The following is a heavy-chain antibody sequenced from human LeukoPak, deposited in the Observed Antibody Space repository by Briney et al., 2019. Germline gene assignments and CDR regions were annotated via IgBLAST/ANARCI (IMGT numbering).Heavy chain of an antibody. V-gene: IGHV4-34*01. J-gene: IGHJ4*02. D-gene: IGHD5-18*01. CDR1: GGSFSGYY. CDR2: INHSGST. CDR3: ARGAGYSYWPQNDY. Sequence: SETLSLTCAVYGGSFSGYYWSWIRQPPEKGLEWIGEINHSGSTNYNPSLKSRVTISVDMSKNQFSLKLSSVTAADTAVYYCARGAGYSYWPQNDYWGQGTLVTVSS.